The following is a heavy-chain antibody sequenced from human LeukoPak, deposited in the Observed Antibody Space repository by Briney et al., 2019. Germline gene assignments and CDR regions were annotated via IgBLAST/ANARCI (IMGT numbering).Heavy chain of an antibody. V-gene: IGHV3-23*01. CDR3: AKPNLQYRLGGGGFDH. CDR1: VFSFSRHA. J-gene: IGHJ4*02. Sequence: GGALRLSCAASVFSFSRHAMSWARQAPGTGMEWVSAVCGSVGSTYYADSVKGRFTISRDNSKNTLYLQMNSLRAEDTAVYYGAKPNLQYRLGGGGFDHWRQGTRDSVSS. CDR2: VCGSVGST. D-gene: IGHD4-23*01.